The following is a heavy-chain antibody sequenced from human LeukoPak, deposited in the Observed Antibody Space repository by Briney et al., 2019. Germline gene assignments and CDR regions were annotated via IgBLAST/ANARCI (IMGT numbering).Heavy chain of an antibody. CDR1: GGSISSYY. CDR2: IYYSGST. D-gene: IGHD3-10*01. J-gene: IGHJ3*02. V-gene: IGHV4-59*01. Sequence: PSETLSLTCTVSGGSISSYYWSWIRQPPGKGLEWIGYIYYSGSTNYNPSLKSRVTISVDTSKNQFSLKLSSVTAADTAVYYCARVMVRGVLDAFDIWGQGTMVTVSS. CDR3: ARVMVRGVLDAFDI.